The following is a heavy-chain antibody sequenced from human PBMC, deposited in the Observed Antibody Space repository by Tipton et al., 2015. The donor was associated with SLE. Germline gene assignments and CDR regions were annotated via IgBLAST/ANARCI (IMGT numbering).Heavy chain of an antibody. CDR2: IYYSGST. J-gene: IGHJ4*02. CDR1: GGSISSGGYS. D-gene: IGHD6-19*01. V-gene: IGHV4-30-4*07. CDR3: ARYSSGWPFDY. Sequence: TLSLTCAVSGGSISSGGYSWSWIRQPPGKGLEWIGYIYYSGSTYYNPSLKSRVTISVDTSKNQFSLKLSSVTAADTAVYYCARYSSGWPFDYWGQGTLVTVSS.